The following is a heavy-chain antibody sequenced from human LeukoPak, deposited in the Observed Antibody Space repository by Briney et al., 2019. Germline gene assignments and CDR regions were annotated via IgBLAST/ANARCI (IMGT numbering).Heavy chain of an antibody. CDR2: ISSSGSTI. CDR3: ARDGPLRTGYYYYGMDV. V-gene: IGHV3-48*03. D-gene: IGHD3/OR15-3a*01. Sequence: GGSLRLSCAASGFTFNSYEMNWVRQAPGKGLEWVSYISSSGSTIYYADSVKGRFTISRDNAKNSLYPQMNSLRAENTAVYYCARDGPLRTGYYYYGMDVWGQGTTVTVSS. CDR1: GFTFNSYE. J-gene: IGHJ6*02.